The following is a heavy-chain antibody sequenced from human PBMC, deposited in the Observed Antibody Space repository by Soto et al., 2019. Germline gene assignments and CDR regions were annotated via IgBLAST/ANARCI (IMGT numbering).Heavy chain of an antibody. CDR2: IWYDGSNK. CDR1: GFTFSSYG. V-gene: IGHV3-33*01. CDR3: ARSFGGGSYPFAY. Sequence: QVQLVESGGGVVQPGRSLRLSCAASGFTFSSYGMHWVRQAPGKGLEWVAVIWYDGSNKYYADSVKGRFTISRDNSKNTLYLQMNSLSAEDTAVYYCARSFGGGSYPFAYWGQGTLVTVSS. J-gene: IGHJ4*02. D-gene: IGHD1-26*01.